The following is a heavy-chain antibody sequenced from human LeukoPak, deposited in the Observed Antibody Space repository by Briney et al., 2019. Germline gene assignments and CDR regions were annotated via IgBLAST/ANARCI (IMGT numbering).Heavy chain of an antibody. V-gene: IGHV1-69*06. D-gene: IGHD2-2*01. CDR2: IIPIFGTA. CDR3: ASGLGYCSSTSCYALGY. Sequence: SVKVSCKASGGTFSSYAISWVRQAPGQGLEWMGGIIPIFGTANYPQKFQGRVTITADKSTSTAYMELSSLRSEDTAVYYCASGLGYCSSTSCYALGYWGQGTLLTVSS. J-gene: IGHJ4*02. CDR1: GGTFSSYA.